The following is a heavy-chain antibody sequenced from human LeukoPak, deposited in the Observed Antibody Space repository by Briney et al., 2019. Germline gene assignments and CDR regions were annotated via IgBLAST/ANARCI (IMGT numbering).Heavy chain of an antibody. Sequence: GESLKISCKGSGYNFTSYWAGWVRQMPGKGLEWMGIIYPGDSDTRYSPSFQGQVTISADKSINTAYLQWSSLKASDTAMYYCARPAYCSTTSCYGGVDYWGQGTLVTVSS. CDR2: IYPGDSDT. CDR1: GYNFTSYW. D-gene: IGHD2-2*01. V-gene: IGHV5-51*01. J-gene: IGHJ4*02. CDR3: ARPAYCSTTSCYGGVDY.